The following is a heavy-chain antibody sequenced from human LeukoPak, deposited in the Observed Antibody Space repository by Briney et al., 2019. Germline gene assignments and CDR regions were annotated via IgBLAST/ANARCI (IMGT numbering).Heavy chain of an antibody. D-gene: IGHD6-19*01. CDR2: ISPIFGTA. V-gene: IGHV1-69*01. J-gene: IGHJ6*03. CDR3: ASRSFPYGTKTYSSGWYSDYYYYYMDV. CDR1: GGTFSSYA. Sequence: ASVKVSCKASGGTFSSYAISWVRQAPGQGLEWMGGISPIFGTANYAQKFQGRVTITADESTSTAYMELSSLRSEDTAVYYCASRSFPYGTKTYSSGWYSDYYYYYMDVWGKGTTVTVFS.